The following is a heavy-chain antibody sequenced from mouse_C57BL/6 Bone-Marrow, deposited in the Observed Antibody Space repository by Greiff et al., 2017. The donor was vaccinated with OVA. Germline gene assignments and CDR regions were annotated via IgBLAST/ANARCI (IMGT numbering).Heavy chain of an antibody. Sequence: EVKLMESGGGLVQPKGSLKLSCAASGFSFNTYAMNWVRQAPGKGLEWVARIRSKSNNYATYYADSVKDRFTISRDDSESMLYLQMNNLKTEDTAMYYCVRHKRHYAMDYWGQGTSVTVSS. J-gene: IGHJ4*01. CDR3: VRHKRHYAMDY. CDR1: GFSFNTYA. CDR2: IRSKSNNYAT. V-gene: IGHV10-1*01.